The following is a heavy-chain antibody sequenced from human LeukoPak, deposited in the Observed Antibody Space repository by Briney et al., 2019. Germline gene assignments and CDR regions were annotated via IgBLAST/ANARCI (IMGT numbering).Heavy chain of an antibody. CDR2: INHSGST. CDR1: GGSFSGDY. D-gene: IGHD2-2*01. Sequence: SETLSLTCAVYGGSFSGDYWSWIRQPPGKGLEWIGEINHSGSTNYNPSLKSRVTISVDTSKNQFSLKLSSVTAADTAVYYCASRYQQTDRHKNPRNNWFDPWGQGTLVTVSS. V-gene: IGHV4-34*01. J-gene: IGHJ5*02. CDR3: ASRYQQTDRHKNPRNNWFDP.